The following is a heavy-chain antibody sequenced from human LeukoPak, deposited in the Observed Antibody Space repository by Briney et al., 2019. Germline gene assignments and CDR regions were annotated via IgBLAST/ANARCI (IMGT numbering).Heavy chain of an antibody. CDR2: IIPIFGTA. J-gene: IGHJ4*02. CDR3: ARSYDSSGYYFDY. Sequence: SVKVSCKASGYTFTSYDINWVRQATGQGLEWMGRIIPIFGTANYAQKFQGRVTITTDESTSTAYMELSSLRSEDTAVYYCARSYDSSGYYFDYWGQGTLVTVSS. D-gene: IGHD3-22*01. CDR1: GYTFTSYD. V-gene: IGHV1-69*05.